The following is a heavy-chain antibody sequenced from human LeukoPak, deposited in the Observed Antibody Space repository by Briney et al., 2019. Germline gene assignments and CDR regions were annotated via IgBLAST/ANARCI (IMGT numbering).Heavy chain of an antibody. J-gene: IGHJ4*02. V-gene: IGHV4-59*01. Sequence: PSETLSRTSTGSGGSISSYYWSWLRQPPGQGMEWIGYIYYSGSTNYNPSLKSRVTISVDTSKNQFSLKLSSVTAADTAVYYCARTLGIFDYWGQGTLVTVSS. D-gene: IGHD1-26*01. CDR2: IYYSGST. CDR3: ARTLGIFDY. CDR1: GGSISSYY.